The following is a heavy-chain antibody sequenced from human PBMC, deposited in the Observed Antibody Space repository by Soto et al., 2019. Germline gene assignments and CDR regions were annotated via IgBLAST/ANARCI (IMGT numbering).Heavy chain of an antibody. D-gene: IGHD3-22*01. J-gene: IGHJ5*02. CDR2: ISGGGGST. Sequence: GGSLRLSCAASGFSFNIFAMNWVRQAPGQGLEWVSGISGGGGSTYYADSVKGRFTISRDNSNNTLYLQMNSLRAEHTAVYYCSTEPTSSDSSAQLVSWGQGTLVTASS. CDR1: GFSFNIFA. CDR3: STEPTSSDSSAQLVS. V-gene: IGHV3-23*01.